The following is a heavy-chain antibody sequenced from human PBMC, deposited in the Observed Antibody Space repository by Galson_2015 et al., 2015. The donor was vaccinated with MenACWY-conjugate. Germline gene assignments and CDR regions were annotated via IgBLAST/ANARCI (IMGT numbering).Heavy chain of an antibody. CDR1: GFTFNIYS. D-gene: IGHD6-19*01. J-gene: IGHJ4*02. CDR3: ARGPDSGLMGNFYFDF. CDR2: ISSGSTYV. Sequence: SLRLSCAASGFTFNIYSMNWVRLAPGKGLKWVSSISSGSTYVYYADSVKGRFTISRDNANNSLYLQMNNLRAEDTAVYYCARGPDSGLMGNFYFDFWGLGTLVAVSS. V-gene: IGHV3-21*01.